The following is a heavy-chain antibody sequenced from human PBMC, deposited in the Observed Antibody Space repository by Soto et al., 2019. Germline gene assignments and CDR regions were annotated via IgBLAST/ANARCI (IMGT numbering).Heavy chain of an antibody. V-gene: IGHV1-69*02. CDR3: ATVTDYYYYMDV. CDR2: IIPILGIA. D-gene: IGHD4-17*01. Sequence: ASVKVSCRASGGTFSSYTISWVRQAPGQGLEWMGRIIPILGIANYAQKFQGRVTITADKSTSTAYMELSSLRSEDTAVYYCATVTDYYYYMDVWGKGTTVTVSS. CDR1: GGTFSSYT. J-gene: IGHJ6*03.